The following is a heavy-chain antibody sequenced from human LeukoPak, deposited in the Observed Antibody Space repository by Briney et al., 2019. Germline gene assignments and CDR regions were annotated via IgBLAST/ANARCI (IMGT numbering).Heavy chain of an antibody. CDR3: ARLLSGSYASFDY. J-gene: IGHJ4*02. CDR1: GASISSYY. D-gene: IGHD1-26*01. V-gene: IGHV4-59*08. Sequence: KASETLSLTCTVSGASISSYYWSWIRQPPGKGLEWIGYIYYSGSTNYNPSLKSRVTISVDTSKNQFSLKLSSVTAADTAVYYCARLLSGSYASFDYWGQGTLVTVSS. CDR2: IYYSGST.